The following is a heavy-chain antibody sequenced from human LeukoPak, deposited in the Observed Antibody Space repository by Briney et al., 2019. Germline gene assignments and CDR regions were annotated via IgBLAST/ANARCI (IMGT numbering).Heavy chain of an antibody. J-gene: IGHJ4*02. CDR3: ARERAPSIAAAGTSFDY. CDR1: GYTFTSYY. D-gene: IGHD6-13*01. Sequence: ASVKVSCKASGYTFTSYYMHWVRQAPGQGLEWMGWISAYNGNTNYAQKLQGRVTMTTDTSTSTAYMELRSLRSDDTAVYYCARERAPSIAAAGTSFDYWGQGTLVTVSS. V-gene: IGHV1-18*04. CDR2: ISAYNGNT.